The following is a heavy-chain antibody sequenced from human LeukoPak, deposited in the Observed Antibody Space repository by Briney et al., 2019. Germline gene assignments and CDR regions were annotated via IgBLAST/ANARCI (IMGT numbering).Heavy chain of an antibody. Sequence: SETLSLTCTVSGYSISSGYYWGWIRQPPGKGLEWIGSIYHSGSTYYNPSLKSRVTISVDTSKNQFSLKLSSVTAADTAVYYCARVRKWEYYFDYWGQGTLVTVSS. D-gene: IGHD1-26*01. V-gene: IGHV4-38-2*02. CDR2: IYHSGST. CDR1: GYSISSGYY. CDR3: ARVRKWEYYFDY. J-gene: IGHJ4*02.